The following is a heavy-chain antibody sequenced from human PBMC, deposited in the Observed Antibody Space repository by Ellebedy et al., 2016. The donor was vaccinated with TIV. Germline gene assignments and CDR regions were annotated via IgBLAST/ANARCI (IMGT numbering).Heavy chain of an antibody. Sequence: GESLKISXAASGFTFSTYAMSWVRQAPGKGLEWVSAISGSGGSTYYADSVKGRFTISRDNSKNTLYLQMNSLRAEDTAVYYCAKSVVPAASDYYYYYGMDVWGQGTTVTVSS. CDR1: GFTFSTYA. J-gene: IGHJ6*02. V-gene: IGHV3-23*01. CDR3: AKSVVPAASDYYYYYGMDV. CDR2: ISGSGGST. D-gene: IGHD2-2*01.